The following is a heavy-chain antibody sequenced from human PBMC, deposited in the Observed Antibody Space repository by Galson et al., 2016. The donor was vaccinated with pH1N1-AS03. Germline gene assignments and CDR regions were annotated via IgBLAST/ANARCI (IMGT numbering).Heavy chain of an antibody. CDR3: ARHLYGYYFGWFDP. D-gene: IGHD4-17*01. CDR1: GGSISTRSYY. Sequence: ETLSLTCTVSGGSISTRSYYWGWIRQPPGKGLEWIGSIYYSRSTNYNPSLKSRVTISVDTSKNQFSLKLSSVTAADTAVYYCARHLYGYYFGWFDPWGQGTLVTVSS. CDR2: IYYSRST. V-gene: IGHV4-39*01. J-gene: IGHJ5*02.